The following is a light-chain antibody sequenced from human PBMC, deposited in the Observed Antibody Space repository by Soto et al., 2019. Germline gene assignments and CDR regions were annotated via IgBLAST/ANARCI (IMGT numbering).Light chain of an antibody. CDR2: GAS. CDR1: QSVRSSY. Sequence: EIVLTQSPGTLSLSPGERATLSCRASQSVRSSYLAWFQQKPGQAPRLLIYGASSRATGIPDRFSCSESGTDFTLTISRLEPEDFAVYYCQQYGSTPKTFGEGTKLEIK. CDR3: QQYGSTPKT. J-gene: IGKJ2*01. V-gene: IGKV3-20*01.